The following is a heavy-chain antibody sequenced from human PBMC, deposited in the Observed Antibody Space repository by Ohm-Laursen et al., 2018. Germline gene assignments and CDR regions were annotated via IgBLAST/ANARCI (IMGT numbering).Heavy chain of an antibody. Sequence: SVKVSCKASAYTFTDYYMHWVRQAPGQGLEWMGGVMPIFGTANYAQKFQGRVTITADKSTSTAHLELSSLRSEDTAVYYCATRVTPVTTLYYYAMDVWGQGTTVTVSS. V-gene: IGHV1-69*06. CDR1: AYTFTDYY. CDR2: VMPIFGTA. D-gene: IGHD4-17*01. J-gene: IGHJ6*02. CDR3: ATRVTPVTTLYYYAMDV.